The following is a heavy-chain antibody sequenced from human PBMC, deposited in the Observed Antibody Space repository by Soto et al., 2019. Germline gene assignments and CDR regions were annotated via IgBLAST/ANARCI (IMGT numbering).Heavy chain of an antibody. J-gene: IGHJ4*02. D-gene: IGHD3-3*01. V-gene: IGHV3-15*07. CDR2: IKSKADGETT. CDR3: IANDDFRGADTPL. Sequence: EVQLVESGGGLVKPGGSLGLSCAASGLTFQNVWMHWVRQAPGKGLEWVGRIKSKADGETTDYTETVKGKFTISRDDSKNTLYLQMNSLKTADTAVYYCIANDDFRGADTPLWCQGNLVSVSS. CDR1: GLTFQNVW.